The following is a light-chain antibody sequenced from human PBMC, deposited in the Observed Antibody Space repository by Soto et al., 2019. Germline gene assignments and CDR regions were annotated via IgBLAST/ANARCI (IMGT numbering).Light chain of an antibody. CDR2: DAS. Sequence: DIQMTQSPSTLSAYVGDRVTITCRASRDISTWLAWYQQKPGKAPKFLIYDASSLETGVPSRFIGSGSGTEFTLTISSLQPDDFATYYCQQYNSYLLTFGGGTKVEIK. CDR1: RDISTW. V-gene: IGKV1-5*01. CDR3: QQYNSYLLT. J-gene: IGKJ4*01.